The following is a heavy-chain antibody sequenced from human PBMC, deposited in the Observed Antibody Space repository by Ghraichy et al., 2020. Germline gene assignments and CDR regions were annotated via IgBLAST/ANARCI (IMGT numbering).Heavy chain of an antibody. CDR2: ISDSGGGT. Sequence: VSAISDSGGGTYYVDSVKGRFTISRDNSKNTLYLQMNSLRAEDTAVYYCAKEVLQSGNYYLDYWGQGTLVTVSS. D-gene: IGHD1-26*01. J-gene: IGHJ4*02. CDR3: AKEVLQSGNYYLDY. V-gene: IGHV3-23*01.